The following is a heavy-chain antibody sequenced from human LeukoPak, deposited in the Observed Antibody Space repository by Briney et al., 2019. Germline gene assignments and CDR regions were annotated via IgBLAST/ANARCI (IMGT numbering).Heavy chain of an antibody. D-gene: IGHD3-10*01. Sequence: GASVKVSCKASGYTFTGYYMHWVRQAPGQGLEWMGWINPNGGGTNYAQKFQGRVTMTRDTSISTAYMELSRLRSDDTAVYYCARDKWFGDLRAFDIWGQGTMVTVSS. CDR1: GYTFTGYY. CDR3: ARDKWFGDLRAFDI. CDR2: INPNGGGT. V-gene: IGHV1-2*02. J-gene: IGHJ3*02.